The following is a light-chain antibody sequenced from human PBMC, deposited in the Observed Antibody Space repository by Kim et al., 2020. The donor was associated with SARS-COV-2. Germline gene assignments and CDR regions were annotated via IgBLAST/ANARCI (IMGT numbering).Light chain of an antibody. CDR3: QHRSNWPPSLA. CDR2: GAS. J-gene: IGKJ4*01. CDR1: QTVSTN. V-gene: IGKV3-11*01. Sequence: PGERATPSCRASQTVSTNLAWYQQKPGQAPRLLIFGASYRATDIPARFGGSGSGTDFTLIISSLEPEDFAVYYCQHRSNWPPSLAFGAGTKVDIK.